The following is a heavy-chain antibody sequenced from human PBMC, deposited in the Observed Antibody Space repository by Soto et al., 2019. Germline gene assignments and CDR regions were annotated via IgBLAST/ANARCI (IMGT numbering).Heavy chain of an antibody. V-gene: IGHV3-74*01. CDR1: GFTFSTYW. Sequence: GGSLRLSCAASGFTFSTYWMHWVRQTPGKGLVWVSRIDNTGTTTTYADSVKGRFTISRDNAKNTLYLQMNSLRAEDTAVYYCAKLHYDSSGYQPDYWGQGTLVTVSS. CDR2: IDNTGTTT. J-gene: IGHJ4*02. CDR3: AKLHYDSSGYQPDY. D-gene: IGHD3-22*01.